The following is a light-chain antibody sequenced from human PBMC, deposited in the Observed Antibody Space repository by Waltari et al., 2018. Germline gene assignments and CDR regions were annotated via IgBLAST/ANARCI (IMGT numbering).Light chain of an antibody. CDR2: GNN. V-gene: IGLV3-19*01. Sequence: SSELTQDPSVSVALGQKVTITCQGDSLRVSYTTWYQQKPGQAPVLVVYGNNNRPSGIPDRFSGSKSGNIGSLTITGAQVEDEADYYCDSWNSRGTPWVFGGGTRLTVL. J-gene: IGLJ3*02. CDR3: DSWNSRGTPWV. CDR1: SLRVSY.